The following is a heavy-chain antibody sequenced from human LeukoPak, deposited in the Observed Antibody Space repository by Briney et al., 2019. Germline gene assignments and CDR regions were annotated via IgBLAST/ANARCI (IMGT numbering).Heavy chain of an antibody. CDR1: GGSFSGYY. Sequence: SETLSLTCAVYGGSFSGYYWSWIRQPPGKGLEWIGEINHSGSTNYNPSLKSQVTISVDTSKNQFSLKLSSVTAADTAVYYCASFYGASAFDIWGQGTMVTVSS. J-gene: IGHJ3*02. CDR2: INHSGST. V-gene: IGHV4-34*01. CDR3: ASFYGASAFDI. D-gene: IGHD4-17*01.